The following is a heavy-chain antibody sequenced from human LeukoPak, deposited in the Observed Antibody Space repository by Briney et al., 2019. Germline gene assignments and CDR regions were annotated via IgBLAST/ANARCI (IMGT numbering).Heavy chain of an antibody. Sequence: GASVKVSCKASGCTFIDYYMHWVRQAPGQGLEWMGWIKPKSGVTNYAQNFQGRITMTRDTSISTGYMELRRLRSDDTAVYYCAREPITTVRGYYYYYMDVWGKGTTVTISS. CDR3: AREPITTVRGYYYYYMDV. D-gene: IGHD3-10*01. CDR1: GCTFIDYY. V-gene: IGHV1-2*02. CDR2: IKPKSGVT. J-gene: IGHJ6*03.